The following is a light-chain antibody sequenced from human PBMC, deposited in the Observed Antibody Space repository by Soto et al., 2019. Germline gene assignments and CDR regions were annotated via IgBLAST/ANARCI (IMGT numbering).Light chain of an antibody. CDR2: GGS. J-gene: IGKJ1*01. CDR3: QQYSSSRT. V-gene: IGKV3-20*01. Sequence: DIVLTQSPGTLSLSPGERATLSCRASQSVSSNHLAWYQQKPGQAPRLLIYGGSTRATGIPVRFSGSGSETEFTLTITRQEPEDFAIYYCQQYSSSRTFGQGTKVEIK. CDR1: QSVSSNH.